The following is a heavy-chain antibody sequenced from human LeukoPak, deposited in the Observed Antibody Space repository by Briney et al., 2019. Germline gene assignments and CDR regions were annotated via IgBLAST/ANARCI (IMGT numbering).Heavy chain of an antibody. CDR3: ARDLVRYYYDSSGYWFD. CDR1: GYTFTGYY. CDR2: INPNSGGT. V-gene: IGHV1-2*02. J-gene: IGHJ4*02. Sequence: ASVKVSCKASGYTFTGYYMHWVRQAPGQGLEWMGWINPNSGGTNYAQKFQGGVTMTRDTSISTAYMELSRLRSDDTAVYYCARDLVRYYYDSSGYWFDWGQGTLVTVSS. D-gene: IGHD3-22*01.